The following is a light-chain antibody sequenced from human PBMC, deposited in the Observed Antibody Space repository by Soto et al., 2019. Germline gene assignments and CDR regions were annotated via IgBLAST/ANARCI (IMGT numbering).Light chain of an antibody. CDR1: QSVSTR. CDR2: DAS. Sequence: DIQMTQSPSSLSASVGDRVTIICRASQSVSTRLAWYQQKPGKAPKVLIYDASSWAGGVPSRFSGSASGTDFTLTISSLQPDDFATYYCQQYNTYSTFGQGTRLEIK. V-gene: IGKV1-5*02. CDR3: QQYNTYST. J-gene: IGKJ5*01.